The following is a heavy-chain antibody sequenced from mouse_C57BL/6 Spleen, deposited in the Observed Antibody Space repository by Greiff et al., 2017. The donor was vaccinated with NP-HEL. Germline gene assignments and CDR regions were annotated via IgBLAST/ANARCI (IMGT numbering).Heavy chain of an antibody. CDR1: GFTFSDYG. CDR3: ARRRTTGVDFDY. D-gene: IGHD1-1*01. V-gene: IGHV5-17*01. J-gene: IGHJ2*01. CDR2: ISSGSSTI. Sequence: EVHLVESGGGLVKPGGSLRLSCAASGFTFSDYGMHWVRQAPEKGLEWVAYISSGSSTIYYADTLKGRFTISRDNAKNTLFLKMTSLRSEDTAMDYCARRRTTGVDFDYWGQGTTLTVSS.